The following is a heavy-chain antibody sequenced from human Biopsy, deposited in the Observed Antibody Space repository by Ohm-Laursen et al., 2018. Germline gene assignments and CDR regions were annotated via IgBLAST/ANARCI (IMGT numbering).Heavy chain of an antibody. CDR1: DGSISNIINY. D-gene: IGHD3-10*01. CDR2: IYHTGIT. Sequence: GTLSLTCTVTDGSISNIINYWGWIRQPLGKGLEWLGGIYHTGITDYNPSLKSRVTISVETSNNQFSLKLSSLTAADTAVYYCARHSFGSGKDFWGQGTLVTVSS. CDR3: ARHSFGSGKDF. J-gene: IGHJ4*02. V-gene: IGHV4-39*01.